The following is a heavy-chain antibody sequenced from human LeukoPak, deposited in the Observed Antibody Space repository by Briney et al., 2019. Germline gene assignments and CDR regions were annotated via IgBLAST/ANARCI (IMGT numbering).Heavy chain of an antibody. D-gene: IGHD2-15*01. J-gene: IGHJ4*02. CDR2: ISYDGSNK. CDR1: GFTFSSYG. CDR3: AKDASVDKGYFDY. Sequence: GGSLRLSCVGSGFTFSSYGMHWVRQAPGKGLEWVAVISYDGSNKYYADSVKGRFTISRDNSKNTLYLQMNSLRAEDTAVYYCAKDASVDKGYFDYWGQGTLVTVSS. V-gene: IGHV3-30*18.